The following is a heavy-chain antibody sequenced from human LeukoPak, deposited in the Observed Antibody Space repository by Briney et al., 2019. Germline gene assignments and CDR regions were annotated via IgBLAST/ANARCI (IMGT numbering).Heavy chain of an antibody. CDR2: ISYDGSNK. V-gene: IGHV3-30*03. CDR3: ARDYPTAAGTGGFDY. J-gene: IGHJ4*02. CDR1: GFTFSSYG. D-gene: IGHD6-13*01. Sequence: PGRSLRLSCAASGFTFSSYGMHWVRQAPGKGLEWVAVISYDGSNKYYADSVKGRFTISRDNSKNTLYLQMNSLRAEDTAVYYCARDYPTAAGTGGFDYWGQGTLVTVSS.